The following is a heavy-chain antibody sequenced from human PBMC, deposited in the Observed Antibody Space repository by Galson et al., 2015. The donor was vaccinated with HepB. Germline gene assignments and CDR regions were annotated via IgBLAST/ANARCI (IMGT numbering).Heavy chain of an antibody. V-gene: IGHV3-48*01. Sequence: SLRLSCAASGFTFSXYSXNWVRQAPGKGLEWVSYISSSSSTIYYADSVKGRFTISRDNAKNSLYLQMNSLRAEDTAVYYCARASPRIAARPNFDYWGQGTLVTVSS. CDR1: GFTFSXYS. D-gene: IGHD6-6*01. CDR3: ARASPRIAARPNFDY. CDR2: ISSSSSTI. J-gene: IGHJ4*02.